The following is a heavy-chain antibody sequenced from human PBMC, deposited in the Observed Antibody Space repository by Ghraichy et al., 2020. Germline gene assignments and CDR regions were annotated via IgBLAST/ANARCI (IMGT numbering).Heavy chain of an antibody. V-gene: IGHV1-69*13. J-gene: IGHJ6*02. CDR2: IIPIFGTA. D-gene: IGHD2-2*01. Sequence: SVKVSCKASGGTFSSYAISWVRQAPGQGLEWMGGIIPIFGTANYAQKFQGRVTITADESTSTAYMELSSLRSEDTAVYYCASRYCSSTSCYEGYYYYGMDVWGQGTTVTVSS. CDR1: GGTFSSYA. CDR3: ASRYCSSTSCYEGYYYYGMDV.